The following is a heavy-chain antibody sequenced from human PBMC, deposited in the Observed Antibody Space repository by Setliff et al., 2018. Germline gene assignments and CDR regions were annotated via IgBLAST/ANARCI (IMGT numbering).Heavy chain of an antibody. CDR2: VSHSGST. D-gene: IGHD2-15*01. CDR3: ARAPGRQDYHYMEL. J-gene: IGHJ6*03. V-gene: IGHV4-59*11. Sequence: SETLSLPCTISGASINNHYWAWIRQPPGKGLEWIGYVSHSGSTDYNPSLRSRVTVSVDTSRIHFSLKLRSVTAADTAVYYCARAPGRQDYHYMELWGKGTTVTVSS. CDR1: GASINNHY.